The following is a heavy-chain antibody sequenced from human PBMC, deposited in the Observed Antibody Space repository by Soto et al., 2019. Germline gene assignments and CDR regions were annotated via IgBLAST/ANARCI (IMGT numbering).Heavy chain of an antibody. J-gene: IGHJ4*02. CDR1: GFTFSSYA. Sequence: GGSLRLSCAASGFTFSSYAMSWVRQAPGKGLEWVSAISGSGGSTYYADSVKGRFTISRDNSKNTLYLQMNSLRAEDTAVYYCAKAGPDNYDFWSGVGMETHDYWGQGTLVTVSS. CDR3: AKAGPDNYDFWSGVGMETHDY. V-gene: IGHV3-23*01. CDR2: ISGSGGST. D-gene: IGHD3-3*01.